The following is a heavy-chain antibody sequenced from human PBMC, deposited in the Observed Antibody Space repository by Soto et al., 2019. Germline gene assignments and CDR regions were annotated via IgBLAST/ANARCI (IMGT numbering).Heavy chain of an antibody. J-gene: IGHJ4*02. V-gene: IGHV3-7*01. Sequence: GGSLRLSCADSGFTFSNYWMTWVRQAPGKGLEWVANIKEDGSEKHYVDSVKGRFTISRDNAKNSLYLQMNSLRVEDTAVYFCSRDVVVGAKALNYWGQGALVTVSS. CDR3: SRDVVVGAKALNY. CDR2: IKEDGSEK. D-gene: IGHD2-15*01. CDR1: GFTFSNYW.